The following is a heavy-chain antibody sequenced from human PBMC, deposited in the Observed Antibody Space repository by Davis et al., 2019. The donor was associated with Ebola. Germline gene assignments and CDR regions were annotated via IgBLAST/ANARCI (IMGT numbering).Heavy chain of an antibody. CDR2: IIPILGIA. Sequence: SVKVSCKASAGTFSSYAISWVRQAPGQGLEWMGRIIPILGIANYAQKFQGRVTITADKSTSTAYMELSSLRSEDTAVYYCARGGYCSGGSCLRYYYYYGRDVWGQGTTVTVSS. J-gene: IGHJ6*02. V-gene: IGHV1-69*04. CDR3: ARGGYCSGGSCLRYYYYYGRDV. D-gene: IGHD2-15*01. CDR1: AGTFSSYA.